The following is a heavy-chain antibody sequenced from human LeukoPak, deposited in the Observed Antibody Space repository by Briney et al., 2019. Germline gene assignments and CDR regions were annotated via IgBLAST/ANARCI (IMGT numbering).Heavy chain of an antibody. CDR3: ARDRTYYYDSSGYPTTRYYFDY. D-gene: IGHD3-22*01. V-gene: IGHV3-7*01. J-gene: IGHJ4*02. Sequence: GGSLRLSCAASGFTVSSNYMSWVRQAPGKGLEWVANIKQDGSEKYYVDSVKGRFTISRDNSKNTLYLQMNSLRAEDTAVYYCARDRTYYYDSSGYPTTRYYFDYWGQGTLVTVSS. CDR2: IKQDGSEK. CDR1: GFTVSSNY.